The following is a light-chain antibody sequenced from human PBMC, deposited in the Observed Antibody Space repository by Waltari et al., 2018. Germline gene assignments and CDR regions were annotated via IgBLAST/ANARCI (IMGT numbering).Light chain of an antibody. Sequence: QSVLTQPPSASGTPGQRVTISCSGSRSNLGNNYVYWYQPLPGTAPKLLIYRNNQRPSGVPDRFSGSKSGTSASLAISGLRSEDEADYYCAAWDDSLSGRVFGGGTKVTVL. J-gene: IGLJ3*02. CDR3: AAWDDSLSGRV. CDR2: RNN. CDR1: RSNLGNNY. V-gene: IGLV1-47*01.